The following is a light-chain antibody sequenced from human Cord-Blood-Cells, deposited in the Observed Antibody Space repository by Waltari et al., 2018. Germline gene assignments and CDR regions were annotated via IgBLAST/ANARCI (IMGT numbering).Light chain of an antibody. CDR3: CSYAGRSNVV. CDR2: EGS. J-gene: IGLJ2*01. Sequence: QSALTQPASVSGSPGQSITISCTGTSSDVGSYNLVSCYQQHPGKAPKLMIYEGSKRPAGVSNRFSGSKSGNTAFLTISGLQAEDEADYYCCSYAGRSNVVFVGGTKLTVL. CDR1: SSDVGSYNL. V-gene: IGLV2-23*01.